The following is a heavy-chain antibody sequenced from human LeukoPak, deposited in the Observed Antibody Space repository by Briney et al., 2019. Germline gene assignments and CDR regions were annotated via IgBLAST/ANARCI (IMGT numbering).Heavy chain of an antibody. V-gene: IGHV4-30-2*01. Sequence: SQTLSLTCAVSGGSISSGGYSWSWIRQPPGKGLEWIGYIYLSGSTYYNPSLKSRVTISVDRSKNQFSLKLSSVTAADTAVYYCASELSGRSDYWGQGTLVTVSS. J-gene: IGHJ4*02. D-gene: IGHD1-26*01. CDR3: ASELSGRSDY. CDR1: GGSISSGGYS. CDR2: IYLSGST.